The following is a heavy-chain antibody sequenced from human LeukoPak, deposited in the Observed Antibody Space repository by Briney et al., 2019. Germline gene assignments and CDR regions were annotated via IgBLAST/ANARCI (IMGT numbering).Heavy chain of an antibody. Sequence: ASVKVSCKASGYTFTGYYMHWVRQAPGQGLEWMGWINPNSGGTNYAQKFQGRVTMTRDTSISTAYMELSRLRSDDTAVYYCARVLTSSSGYYSYFDYWGQGTLVTVSS. CDR3: ARVLTSSSGYYSYFDY. CDR2: INPNSGGT. D-gene: IGHD3-22*01. V-gene: IGHV1-2*02. CDR1: GYTFTGYY. J-gene: IGHJ4*02.